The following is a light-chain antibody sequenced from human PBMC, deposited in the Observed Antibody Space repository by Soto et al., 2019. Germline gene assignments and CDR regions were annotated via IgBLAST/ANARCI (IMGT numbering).Light chain of an antibody. V-gene: IGLV2-8*01. CDR1: SSDVGGYKY. CDR3: SSYAGSSNYV. CDR2: EGS. J-gene: IGLJ1*01. Sequence: TRTSSDVGGYKYVSWYQHHPGKAPKVMGYEGSXGPSWVPHRFSGSESGITASMTVSGLQAEDEADYYCSSYAGSSNYVFGTGTKVT.